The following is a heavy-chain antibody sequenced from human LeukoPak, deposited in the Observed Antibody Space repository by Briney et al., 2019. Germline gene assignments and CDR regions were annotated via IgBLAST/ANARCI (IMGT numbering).Heavy chain of an antibody. V-gene: IGHV3-21*01. CDR2: ISSSSSYI. CDR3: ARAYDYVWGSYRYSFDY. J-gene: IGHJ4*02. D-gene: IGHD3-16*02. Sequence: GGSLTLSCAASGFTFSSYSMNWVRQAPGKGLEWVSSISSSSSYIYYADSVKGRFTISRDNAKNSLYLQMNSLRAEDTAVYYCARAYDYVWGSYRYSFDYWGQGTLVTVSS. CDR1: GFTFSSYS.